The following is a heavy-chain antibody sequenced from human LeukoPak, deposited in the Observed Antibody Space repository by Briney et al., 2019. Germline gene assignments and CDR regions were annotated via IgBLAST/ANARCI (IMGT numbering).Heavy chain of an antibody. CDR3: ARDGDSLIAAADPYYFDY. Sequence: SETLSLTCAVYGGSFSGYYWSWIRQPPGKGLEWIGYIYYSGSTNYNPSLKSRVTISVDTSKNQSSLKPSSVTAADTAVYYCARDGDSLIAAADPYYFDYWGQGTLVTVSS. CDR2: IYYSGST. V-gene: IGHV4-59*01. D-gene: IGHD6-13*01. J-gene: IGHJ4*02. CDR1: GGSFSGYY.